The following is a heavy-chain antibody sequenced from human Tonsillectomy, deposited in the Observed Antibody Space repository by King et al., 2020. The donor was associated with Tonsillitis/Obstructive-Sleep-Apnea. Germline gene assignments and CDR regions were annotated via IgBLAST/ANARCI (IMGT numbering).Heavy chain of an antibody. CDR1: GFTFGDNA. V-gene: IGHV3-49*05. CDR3: SRDPSGFHFDY. J-gene: IGHJ4*02. CDR2: IRGKAFGGAT. Sequence: VQLVESGGGLVKPGRSLRLSCTASGFTFGDNAMSWFRQAPGKGLEWVGYIRGKAFGGATEFAASVKGRFTMSRDDSNSIAYLQMNSLKTEDTAMYYCSRDPSGFHFDYWGQGTLVTVSS.